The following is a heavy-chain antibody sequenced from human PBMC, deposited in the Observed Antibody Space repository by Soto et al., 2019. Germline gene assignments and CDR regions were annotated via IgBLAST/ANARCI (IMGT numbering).Heavy chain of an antibody. D-gene: IGHD6-6*01. CDR3: ARDSARRLVPVDLDY. J-gene: IGHJ4*02. CDR1: GFTFSSYG. V-gene: IGHV3-33*01. CDR2: IWYDGSNK. Sequence: GGSLRLSCAASGFTFSSYGMHWVRQAPGKGLEWVAVIWYDGSNKYYADSVKGRFTISRDNSKNTLYLQMNSLRAEDTAVYYCARDSARRLVPVDLDYWGQGTLVTVSS.